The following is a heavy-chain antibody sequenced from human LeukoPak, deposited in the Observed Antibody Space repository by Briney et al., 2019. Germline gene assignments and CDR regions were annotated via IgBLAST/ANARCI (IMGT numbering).Heavy chain of an antibody. Sequence: GGSLRLSCAGSGFAFSNYDMHWVRQVTGKGLEWVSVIGSAGDTYYPDSVKGRFTISRENVKNSLYLQMNSLRAGDTAVYYCARGTYCSGGSCYGEKRDYYYGMDLWGQGTTVTVSS. J-gene: IGHJ6*02. CDR3: ARGTYCSGGSCYGEKRDYYYGMDL. CDR2: IGSAGDT. CDR1: GFAFSNYD. V-gene: IGHV3-13*01. D-gene: IGHD2-15*01.